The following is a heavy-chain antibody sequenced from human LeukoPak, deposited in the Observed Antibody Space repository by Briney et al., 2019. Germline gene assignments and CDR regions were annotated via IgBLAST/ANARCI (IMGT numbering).Heavy chain of an antibody. CDR2: INWNGGST. D-gene: IGHD6-13*01. CDR3: ARVGAAEDYYYYMDV. V-gene: IGHV3-20*04. Sequence: GGSLRLSCAASGFTFSSYGMSWVRQAPGKGLEWVSGINWNGGSTGYADSVKGRFTISRDNAKNSLYLQMNSLRAEDTALYYCARVGAAEDYYYYMDVWGKGTTVTVSS. CDR1: GFTFSSYG. J-gene: IGHJ6*03.